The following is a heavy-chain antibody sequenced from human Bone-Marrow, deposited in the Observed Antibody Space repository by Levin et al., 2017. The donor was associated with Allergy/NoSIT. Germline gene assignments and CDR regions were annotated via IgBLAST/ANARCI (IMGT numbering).Heavy chain of an antibody. Sequence: PRASVKVSCKASGYTFTNYFIHWVRQAPGQGLEWMGVINPSSGATSYAQKFQGRVTMTRDTSTSTVYMQVNSLRSEDTAVYYCARSTPDVSSGYDRGLPDFWGQGTLVTVSS. CDR2: INPSSGAT. CDR1: GYTFTNYF. CDR3: ARSTPDVSSGYDRGLPDF. J-gene: IGHJ4*02. V-gene: IGHV1-46*01. D-gene: IGHD5-12*01.